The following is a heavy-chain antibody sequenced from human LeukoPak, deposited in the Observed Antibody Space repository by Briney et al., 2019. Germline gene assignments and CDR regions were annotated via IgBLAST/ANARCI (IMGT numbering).Heavy chain of an antibody. D-gene: IGHD1-26*01. J-gene: IGHJ3*02. CDR2: IYYSGST. CDR1: GGSISSYY. V-gene: IGHV4-59*01. CDR3: ARDAPVGATSDDAFDI. Sequence: SETLSLTCTVSGGSISSYYWSWIRQPPGKGLEWIGYIYYSGSTNYNPSLKSRVTISVDTSKNQFSLKLSSVTAAGTAVYYCARDAPVGATSDDAFDIWGQGTMVTVSS.